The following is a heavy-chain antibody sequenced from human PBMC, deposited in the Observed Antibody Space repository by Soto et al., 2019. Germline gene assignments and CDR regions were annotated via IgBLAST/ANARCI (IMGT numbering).Heavy chain of an antibody. D-gene: IGHD6-13*01. V-gene: IGHV3-23*01. J-gene: IGHJ4*02. CDR3: AKRTAKPGIAEDY. CDR2: ISGSGGST. CDR1: GFTFSSYA. Sequence: EVQLLESGGGLVQPGGSLRLSCAASGFTFSSYAMSWVRQAPGKGLEWVSAISGSGGSTYYADSVKGRFTISRDNSKNTLYLQRNSLRAEDTAVYYCAKRTAKPGIAEDYWGQGTLVTVSS.